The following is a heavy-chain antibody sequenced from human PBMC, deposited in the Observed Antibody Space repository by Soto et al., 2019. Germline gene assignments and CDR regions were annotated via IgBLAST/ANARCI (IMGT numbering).Heavy chain of an antibody. Sequence: EVQLVESGGGLVQPGGSLKLSCVASGFTFSGSSMHWVRQASGKGLEWAGRIRNKANSYATAYAASVKGRFTISRDDSNNTAYLQMNSLKTEDTAVYYCTSHAPEDMIRKWGQGTLVTVSS. CDR2: IRNKANSYAT. J-gene: IGHJ4*02. CDR1: GFTFSGSS. CDR3: TSHAPEDMIRK. D-gene: IGHD2-15*01. V-gene: IGHV3-73*02.